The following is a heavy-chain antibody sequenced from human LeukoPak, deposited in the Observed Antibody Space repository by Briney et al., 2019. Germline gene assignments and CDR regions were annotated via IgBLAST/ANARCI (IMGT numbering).Heavy chain of an antibody. CDR3: ARARDYDFWSGYYFDY. Sequence: SETLSLTRTVSGGSISSYYWSWIRQPAGKGLEWIGRIYTSGSTNYNPSLKSRVTMSVDTSKNQFSLKLSSVTAADTAVYYCARARDYDFWSGYYFDYWGQGTLVTVSS. D-gene: IGHD3-3*01. V-gene: IGHV4-4*07. J-gene: IGHJ4*02. CDR2: IYTSGST. CDR1: GGSISSYY.